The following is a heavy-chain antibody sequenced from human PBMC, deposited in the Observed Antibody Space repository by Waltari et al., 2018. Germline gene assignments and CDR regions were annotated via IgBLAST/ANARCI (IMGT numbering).Heavy chain of an antibody. V-gene: IGHV3-7*01. CDR2: IKQDGIEK. Sequence: EVQLVESGGGLVQPGGSLRLSCAASGFTFSSYWMTWVRQAPGKGLGWVANIKQDGIEKYYVDSVKGRFTISRDNAKNSLYLQMNSLRAEDTGVYYCAGSSGWYPVGWGQGTLVTVSS. J-gene: IGHJ4*02. CDR3: AGSSGWYPVG. CDR1: GFTFSSYW. D-gene: IGHD6-19*01.